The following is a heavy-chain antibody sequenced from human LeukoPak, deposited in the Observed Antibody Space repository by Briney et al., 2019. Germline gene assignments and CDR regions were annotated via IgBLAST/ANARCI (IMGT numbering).Heavy chain of an antibody. CDR2: IYYSGST. V-gene: IGHV4-31*03. Sequence: PSETLSLTCTVSGGSISSGGYYWSWIRQHPGKGLEWIGYIYYSGSTYYNPSLKSRVTISVDTSKNQFSLKLSSVTAADTAVYYCARDLYGSGSPYNWFDPWGQGTLVTVSS. D-gene: IGHD3-10*01. J-gene: IGHJ5*02. CDR3: ARDLYGSGSPYNWFDP. CDR1: GGSISSGGYY.